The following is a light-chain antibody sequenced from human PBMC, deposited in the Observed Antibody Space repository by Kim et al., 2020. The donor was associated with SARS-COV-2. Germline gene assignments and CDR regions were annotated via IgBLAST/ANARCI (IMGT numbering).Light chain of an antibody. CDR3: QHRSNWLT. J-gene: IGKJ4*01. CDR2: DAS. Sequence: PGQTPPCSARASRSVSSFSAWHQQKPGQPPRLIFYDASNRAPGTPARFSGSGSGNDSLIIISRLAPEDFAVYYCQHRSNWLTFGGGTKVDIK. V-gene: IGKV3-11*01. CDR1: RSVSSF.